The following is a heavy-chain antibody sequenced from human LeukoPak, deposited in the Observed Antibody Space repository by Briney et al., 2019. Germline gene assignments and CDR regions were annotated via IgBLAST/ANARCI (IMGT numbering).Heavy chain of an antibody. CDR2: IYYSGST. Sequence: GSLRLSCAASGFTFSSYAMSWVRQPPGKGLEWIGSIYYSGSTYYNPSLKSRVTISVDTSKNQFSLKLSSVTAADTAVYYCARQGSSSSNIVWGQGTLVTVSS. CDR1: GFTFSSYA. D-gene: IGHD6-6*01. V-gene: IGHV4-39*01. J-gene: IGHJ4*02. CDR3: ARQGSSSSNIV.